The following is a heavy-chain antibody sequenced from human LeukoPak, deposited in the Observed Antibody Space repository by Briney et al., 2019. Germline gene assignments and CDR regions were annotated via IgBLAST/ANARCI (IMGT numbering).Heavy chain of an antibody. V-gene: IGHV4-34*01. CDR3: ARLDTMRSGSYNYYYYMDV. Sequence: SETLSLTCAVYGESFSGYYWSWIRQPPGKGLEWIGEINHSGSTNYNPSLKSRVTISVDTSKNQFSLKLSSVTAADTAVYYCARLDTMRSGSYNYYYYMDVWGKGTTVTISS. CDR2: INHSGST. D-gene: IGHD3-10*01. J-gene: IGHJ6*03. CDR1: GESFSGYY.